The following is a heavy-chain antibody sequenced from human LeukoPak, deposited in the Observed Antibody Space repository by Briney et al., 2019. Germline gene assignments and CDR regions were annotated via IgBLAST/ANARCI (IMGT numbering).Heavy chain of an antibody. J-gene: IGHJ3*02. Sequence: PSETLSLTCTVSGGSISSSSYYWGWIRQPPGKGLEWIGSIYYSGSPYYNPSLKSRVTISVYTSKNQFSLKLSCVTAADTAVYYCARDLNYDILTGSQGAFDIWGQGTMVTVSS. CDR3: ARDLNYDILTGSQGAFDI. CDR1: GGSISSSSYY. V-gene: IGHV4-39*01. CDR2: IYYSGSP. D-gene: IGHD3-9*01.